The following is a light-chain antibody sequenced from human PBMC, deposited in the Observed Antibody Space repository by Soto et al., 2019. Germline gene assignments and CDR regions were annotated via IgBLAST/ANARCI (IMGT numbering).Light chain of an antibody. CDR2: EVS. J-gene: IGLJ1*01. CDR1: SSDVGAYNY. CDR3: SSYISSSTLV. Sequence: SALTQPASASGPPGQSITISCTGTSSDVGAYNYVSWYQQHPGKAPKLMIYEVSNRPSGVSNRFSGSKSGNTASLTISGLQAEDEADYYCSSYISSSTLVFGTGTKVTVL. V-gene: IGLV2-14*01.